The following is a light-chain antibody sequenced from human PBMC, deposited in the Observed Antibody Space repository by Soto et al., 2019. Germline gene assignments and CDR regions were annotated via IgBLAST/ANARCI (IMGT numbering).Light chain of an antibody. CDR3: SSYTSSSRYV. CDR2: DVS. J-gene: IGLJ1*01. CDR1: NSDVGGYNY. Sequence: QSVLPQPASVSGSPGNSITISCTGTNSDVGGYNYVSWYQQHPGKAPKLMIYDVSNRPSGVSNRFSGSKSGNTASLTISGLQAEDEADYYCSSYTSSSRYVFGTGTKVTVL. V-gene: IGLV2-14*01.